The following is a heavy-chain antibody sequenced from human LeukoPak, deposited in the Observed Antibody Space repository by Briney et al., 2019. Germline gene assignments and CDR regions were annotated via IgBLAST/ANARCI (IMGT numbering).Heavy chain of an antibody. V-gene: IGHV4-4*02. CDR1: GGSISSSNW. CDR3: ASVGSRPSFFDY. Sequence: PSETLSLTCAVSGGSISSSNWWSWVRQPPGKGLEWIGEIYHSGSTNYNPSLKSRVTISVDKSKNQFSLKLSSVTAADTAVYYCASVGSRPSFFDYWGQGTLVTVSS. D-gene: IGHD1-26*01. CDR2: IYHSGST. J-gene: IGHJ4*02.